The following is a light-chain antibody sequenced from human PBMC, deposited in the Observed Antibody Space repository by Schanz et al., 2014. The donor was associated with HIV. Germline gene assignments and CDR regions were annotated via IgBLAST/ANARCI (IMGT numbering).Light chain of an antibody. CDR2: QAS. CDR3: LQHNNYPPLT. Sequence: DIQMTQSPSTLSASVGDGVTITCRASQYISRWLAWYQQKPGQAPHLLIYQASTLQTGVSSRFSGSGSGTEFPLTISGLMPDDFGTYYCLQHNNYPPLTFGGGTKVEIK. J-gene: IGKJ4*01. CDR1: QYISRW. V-gene: IGKV1-5*03.